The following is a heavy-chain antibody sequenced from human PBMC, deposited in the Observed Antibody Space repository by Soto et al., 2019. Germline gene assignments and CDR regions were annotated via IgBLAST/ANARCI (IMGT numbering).Heavy chain of an antibody. CDR3: ARGPLLWFGELLGEAFDI. CDR1: GDSVSSNSAA. Sequence: KQSQTLSLTCAISGDSVSSNSAAWNWIRQSPSRGLEWLGRTYYRSKWYNDYAVSVKSRITINPDTSKNQFSLQLNSVTPEDTAVYYCARGPLLWFGELLGEAFDIWGQGTMVTVSS. CDR2: TYYRSKWYN. V-gene: IGHV6-1*01. D-gene: IGHD3-10*01. J-gene: IGHJ3*02.